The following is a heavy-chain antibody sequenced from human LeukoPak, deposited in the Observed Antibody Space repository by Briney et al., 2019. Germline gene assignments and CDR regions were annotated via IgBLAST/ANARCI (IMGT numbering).Heavy chain of an antibody. J-gene: IGHJ3*02. D-gene: IGHD4-17*01. CDR3: ARLVRSDDYGDYSDDAFDI. CDR2: INPGDSYI. V-gene: IGHV5-51*01. CDR1: GYSFISYW. Sequence: ESLKISSKGSGYSFISYWLGWVRQMPGKGLEWMGIINPGDSYIRYGPSFQGQITISVDKSIKTAYLQWGSLKDSDTAMYYCARLVRSDDYGDYSDDAFDIWGQGTMVTVSS.